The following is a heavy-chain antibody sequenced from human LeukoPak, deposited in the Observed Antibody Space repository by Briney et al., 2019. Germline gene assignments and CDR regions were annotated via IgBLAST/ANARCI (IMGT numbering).Heavy chain of an antibody. V-gene: IGHV4-39*07. D-gene: IGHD6-13*01. CDR3: ARVVGIADSFDP. CDR1: GGSISSSSYY. CDR2: IYYSGST. Sequence: PSETLSLTCTVSGGSISSSSYYWGWIRQPPGKGLEWIGSIYYSGSTYYNPSLKSRVTISVDTSKNQFSLKLSSVTAADTAVYYCARVVGIADSFDPWGQGTLVTVSS. J-gene: IGHJ5*02.